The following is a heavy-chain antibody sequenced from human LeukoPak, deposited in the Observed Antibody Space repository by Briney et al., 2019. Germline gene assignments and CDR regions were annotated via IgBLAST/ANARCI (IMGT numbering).Heavy chain of an antibody. Sequence: ASVKVSFKASGSTFTGYYMHWVRQAPGQGVEWMGWINPNSGGTNYAQKFQGRVTMTRDTSISTAYVELSRLRSDDTAVYYCARDLARRYYYYYMDVWGKGTTVTVSS. V-gene: IGHV1-2*02. D-gene: IGHD3-3*02. CDR1: GSTFTGYY. CDR2: INPNSGGT. CDR3: ARDLARRYYYYYMDV. J-gene: IGHJ6*03.